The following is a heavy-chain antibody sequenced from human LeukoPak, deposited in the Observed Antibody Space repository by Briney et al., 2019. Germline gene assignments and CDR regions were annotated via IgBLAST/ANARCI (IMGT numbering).Heavy chain of an antibody. J-gene: IGHJ4*02. CDR1: GFNVGSKH. D-gene: IGHD4-17*01. Sequence: PGGSLRLSCAASGFNVGSKHMSWVRQAPGKGLEWVSGIYPGGDSYYADSLKGRFIISRDISKNTVFLQMNSLRDEDTAVHHCARLNFGDDYWGQGALVTVSS. CDR2: IYPGGDS. CDR3: ARLNFGDDY. V-gene: IGHV3-53*01.